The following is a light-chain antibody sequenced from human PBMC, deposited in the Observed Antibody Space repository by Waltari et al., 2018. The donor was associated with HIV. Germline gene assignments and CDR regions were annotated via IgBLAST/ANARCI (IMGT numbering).Light chain of an antibody. CDR2: SST. V-gene: IGLV7-43*01. CDR1: PVPVGTGHS. CDR3: MLFCRTSYL. J-gene: IGLJ2*01. Sequence: QTVVTQEPSLTVSPGGTITLTCRSAPVPVGTGHSANWFQQKPGQPPRPLIYSSTRRHPLTPERFSGSLVGDRAALTLSNVWPEDQADYYCMLFCRTSYLFGGGTKVTVL.